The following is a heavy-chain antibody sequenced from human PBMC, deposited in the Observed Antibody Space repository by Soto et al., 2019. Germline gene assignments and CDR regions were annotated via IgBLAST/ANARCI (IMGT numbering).Heavy chain of an antibody. CDR3: AREEYYSGSGAFFDY. CDR1: GGTFSSYT. J-gene: IGHJ4*02. Sequence: QVQLVQSGAEVKKPGSSVKVSCKASGGTFSSYTISWVRQAPGQGLEWMGRIIPILGIANYAQKCQGRVTITADTSTSTAYMELSSLRSEDTAVYYCAREEYYSGSGAFFDYWGQGTLVTVSS. D-gene: IGHD3-10*01. CDR2: IIPILGIA. V-gene: IGHV1-69*08.